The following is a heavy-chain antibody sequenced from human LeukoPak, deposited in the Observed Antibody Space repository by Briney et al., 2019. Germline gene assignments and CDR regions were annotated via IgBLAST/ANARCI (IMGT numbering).Heavy chain of an antibody. J-gene: IGHJ4*02. CDR1: GLSYSSYG. CDR2: ISHDGSSK. Sequence: GGSLRLSCAASGLSYSSYGMHWVRQAPGKGLEWVAVISHDGSSKYYADSVQGRFTISRDNSKNTLYLQMNSLRAEDTAVYYCARDRGYTQDYWGQGTLVTVSS. CDR3: ARDRGYTQDY. V-gene: IGHV3-30*03. D-gene: IGHD5-12*01.